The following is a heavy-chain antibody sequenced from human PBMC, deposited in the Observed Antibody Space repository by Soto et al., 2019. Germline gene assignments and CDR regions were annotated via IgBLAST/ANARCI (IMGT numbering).Heavy chain of an antibody. CDR3: ARVRGDFRGGLVVVVAATWYFDL. V-gene: IGHV1-18*01. CDR1: GYTFTSYG. D-gene: IGHD2-15*01. CDR2: ISAYNGNT. J-gene: IGHJ2*01. Sequence: QVQLVQSGAEVKKPGASVKVSCKASGYTFTSYGISWVRQAPGQGLEWMGWISAYNGNTNYAQKLQGRVTMTTDTSTSTADMELRSLRSDDTAVYYCARVRGDFRGGLVVVVAATWYFDLWGRGTLVTVSS.